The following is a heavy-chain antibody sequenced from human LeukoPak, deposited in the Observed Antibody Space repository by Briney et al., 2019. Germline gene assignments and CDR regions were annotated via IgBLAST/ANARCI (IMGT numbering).Heavy chain of an antibody. V-gene: IGHV3-23*01. D-gene: IGHD5-12*01. CDR2: ISGSGGAT. CDR3: AKDGVATITFDY. Sequence: HTGGSLRLSCAASGFTFSNCAMSWVRQAPGKGLEWVSVISGSGGATYYADSVKGRFTISRDNSKNTLYLQMNSLRAEDTAVYYCAKDGVATITFDYWGQGTLVTVSS. J-gene: IGHJ4*02. CDR1: GFTFSNCA.